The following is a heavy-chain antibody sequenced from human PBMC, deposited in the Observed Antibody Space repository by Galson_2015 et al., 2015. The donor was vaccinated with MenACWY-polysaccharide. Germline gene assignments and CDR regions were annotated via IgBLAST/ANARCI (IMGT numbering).Heavy chain of an antibody. D-gene: IGHD2-21*01. CDR2: MNPKSGNT. Sequence: SVKVSCKASGYKFTSYDINWVRQATGQGLEWMGWMNPKSGNTGYAQKFQGRVTMTSSSAMSTAFMELSSLRSEDTAVYYCARIIARKYTFADSWGQGTLVTVSS. CDR1: GYKFTSYD. V-gene: IGHV1-8*01. CDR3: ARIIARKYTFADS. J-gene: IGHJ4*02.